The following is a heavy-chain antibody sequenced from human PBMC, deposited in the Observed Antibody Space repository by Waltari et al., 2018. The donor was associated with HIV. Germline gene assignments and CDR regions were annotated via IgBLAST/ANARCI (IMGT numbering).Heavy chain of an antibody. D-gene: IGHD2-15*01. CDR3: VREVSAEHYGFYYSGLAV. J-gene: IGHJ6*02. CDR2: INKDGSVK. Sequence: VESGGTLVQPGGSLKISCATAGFTFGSHGMHWVRRSPGKGLVWVSRINKDGSVKKYGDSVADRFTISRDNSKKILFLDTKSLRAEDLGVYYCVREVSAEHYGFYYSGLAVWGQGTTVTV. V-gene: IGHV3-74*01. CDR1: GFTFGSHG.